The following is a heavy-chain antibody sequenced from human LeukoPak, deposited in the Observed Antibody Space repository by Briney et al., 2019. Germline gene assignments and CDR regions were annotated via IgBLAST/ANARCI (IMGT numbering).Heavy chain of an antibody. Sequence: TGGSLRLPCAASGFTFSTYAMHWVRQTPGKLLEYVSAISTNGGGTYYANSVKGRFTISSDNSKHTLYLQMGSLRAEDMAVYYGARYCSGVSCYPGYDYWGQGTLVTVSS. CDR2: ISTNGGGT. J-gene: IGHJ4*02. V-gene: IGHV3-64*01. CDR3: ARYCSGVSCYPGYDY. D-gene: IGHD2-15*01. CDR1: GFTFSTYA.